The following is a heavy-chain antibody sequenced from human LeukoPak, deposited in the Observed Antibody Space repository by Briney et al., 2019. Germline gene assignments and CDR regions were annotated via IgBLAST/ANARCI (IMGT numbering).Heavy chain of an antibody. D-gene: IGHD3-9*01. CDR1: GFTFSSYA. Sequence: GGSLRLSCAASGFTFSSYAMSWVRQAPGKGLEWVSAISGSGGSTYYADSVKGRFTISRDNSKNTLYLQMNSLRAEDTAVYYCAKSEHYDILTGYYKCDYWGQGTLVTVSS. CDR2: ISGSGGST. J-gene: IGHJ4*02. CDR3: AKSEHYDILTGYYKCDY. V-gene: IGHV3-23*01.